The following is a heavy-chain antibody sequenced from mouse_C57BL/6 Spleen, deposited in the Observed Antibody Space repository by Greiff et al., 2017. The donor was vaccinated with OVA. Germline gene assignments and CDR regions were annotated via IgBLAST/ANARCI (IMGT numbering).Heavy chain of an antibody. Sequence: QVHVKQSGAELVQPGASVKLSCTASGYTFTSYWITWVKQRPGQGLEWIGDIYPGSGSTEYNEKFKSKATLTVDTSSRTAYMQLSNLTTEDAAVYYCARSEDGNYRFAYWGQGTLVTVSA. CDR3: ARSEDGNYRFAY. D-gene: IGHD2-1*01. CDR2: IYPGSGST. V-gene: IGHV1-55*01. CDR1: GYTFTSYW. J-gene: IGHJ3*01.